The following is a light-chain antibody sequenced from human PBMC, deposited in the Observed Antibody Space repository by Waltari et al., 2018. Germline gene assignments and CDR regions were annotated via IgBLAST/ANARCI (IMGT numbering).Light chain of an antibody. CDR2: GAS. CDR3: QQVNGYPQA. Sequence: IQLTQSPSSLSASVGDRVTITCRASQGISSYLAWYQPKPGKAPNLLIYGASTLQSGVPSRFSGSGFGTDFTLTISSLQPEDFATYYCQQVNGYPQAFGQGTKLEI. J-gene: IGKJ2*01. CDR1: QGISSY. V-gene: IGKV1-9*01.